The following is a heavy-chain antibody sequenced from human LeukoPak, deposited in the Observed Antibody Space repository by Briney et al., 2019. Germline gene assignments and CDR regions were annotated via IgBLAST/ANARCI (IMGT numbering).Heavy chain of an antibody. Sequence: SETLSLTCTVSGGSISSSSYYWGWIRQPPGKGLEWIGSIYYSGSTYYSPSLKSRVTISVDTSKNQFSLKLSSVTAADTAVYYCMDYGSGSYQGYWGQGTLVTVSS. D-gene: IGHD3-10*01. CDR2: IYYSGST. CDR3: MDYGSGSYQGY. J-gene: IGHJ4*02. CDR1: GGSISSSSYY. V-gene: IGHV4-39*01.